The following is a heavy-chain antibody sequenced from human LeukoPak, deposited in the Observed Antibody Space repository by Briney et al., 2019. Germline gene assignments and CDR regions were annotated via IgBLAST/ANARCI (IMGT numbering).Heavy chain of an antibody. Sequence: SETLSLTCAVSGGIISGSSYYWGWIRQPPGKGLEWIGSLYYGGSTYYNPSLKSRVAISVDTSKNHLYLKLSSVTAADTAVYYCARLDYDSSGYYFFEYWGRGTLVTVSS. CDR1: GGIISGSSYY. J-gene: IGHJ4*02. CDR2: LYYGGST. CDR3: ARLDYDSSGYYFFEY. V-gene: IGHV4-39*02. D-gene: IGHD3-22*01.